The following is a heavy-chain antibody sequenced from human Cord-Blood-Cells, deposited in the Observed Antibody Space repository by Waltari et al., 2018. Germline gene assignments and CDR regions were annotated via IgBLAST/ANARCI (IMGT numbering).Heavy chain of an antibody. Sequence: EVQLVESGGGLVKPGGSLRLSCAASGFTFSSYSMNWVRQAPGKGLEWVSSISSSSSYIYYADSVKGRFTISRDNAKNSLYLQMNSLRAEDTAVYYCARDSGDYVWGSYRYFDYWSQGTLVTVSS. D-gene: IGHD3-16*02. CDR3: ARDSGDYVWGSYRYFDY. CDR1: GFTFSSYS. CDR2: ISSSSSYI. J-gene: IGHJ4*02. V-gene: IGHV3-21*01.